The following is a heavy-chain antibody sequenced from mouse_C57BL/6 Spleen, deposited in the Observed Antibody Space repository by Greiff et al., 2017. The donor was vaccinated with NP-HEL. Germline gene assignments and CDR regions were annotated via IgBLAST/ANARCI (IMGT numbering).Heavy chain of an antibody. D-gene: IGHD4-1*01. J-gene: IGHJ4*01. V-gene: IGHV1-50*01. Sequence: VQLQQPGAELVKPGASVKLSCKASGYTFTSYWMQWVKQRPGQGLEWIGEIDPSDSYTNYNQKFKGKATLTVDTSSSTAYMQLSSLTSEDAAVYYCAPSWVYYAMDYWGQGTSVTVSS. CDR3: APSWVYYAMDY. CDR1: GYTFTSYW. CDR2: IDPSDSYT.